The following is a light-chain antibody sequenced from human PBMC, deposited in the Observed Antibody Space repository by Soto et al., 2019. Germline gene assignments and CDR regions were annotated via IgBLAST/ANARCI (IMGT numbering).Light chain of an antibody. CDR3: QHYDRSQWT. V-gene: IGKV3-20*01. J-gene: IGKJ1*01. Sequence: EIVLTQSPGTLSLSPGERATLSCRASQSVSSSYLAWYQQKPGQAPRLLIYDASSRATGISDRFSGSGSGTDFTFTISRLEPEDFAVYYCQHYDRSQWTFGQGTKVDIK. CDR2: DAS. CDR1: QSVSSSY.